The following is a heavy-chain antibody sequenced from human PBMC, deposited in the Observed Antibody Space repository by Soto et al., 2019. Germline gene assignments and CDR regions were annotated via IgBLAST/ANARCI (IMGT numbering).Heavy chain of an antibody. CDR2: IYPSDSQT. J-gene: IGHJ5*02. CDR1: GYSFSNWW. D-gene: IGHD4-17*01. Sequence: PGESLKISCKGSGYSFSNWWIAWVRQMPGKVLEYMGIIYPSDSQTRYSPSFQGQVTISADKSISTAYLQWSSLKASDTAIYYCARHGFYGDYSSNYFDPWGQGXLVTVYS. V-gene: IGHV5-51*01. CDR3: ARHGFYGDYSSNYFDP.